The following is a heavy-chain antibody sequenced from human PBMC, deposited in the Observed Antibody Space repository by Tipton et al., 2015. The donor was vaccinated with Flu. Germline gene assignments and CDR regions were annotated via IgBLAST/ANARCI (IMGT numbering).Heavy chain of an antibody. D-gene: IGHD4-23*01. V-gene: IGHV3-53*01. CDR3: VRGTAANSADN. CDR2: IYTDDST. J-gene: IGHJ4*02. Sequence: SLRLSCAASGFTIRNTFMSWVRQAPGKGLKWVSIIYTDDSTYYADSVKGRFTISRDTSKSTVYLQMNSLTVDDTALYYCVRGTAANSADNWGQGTLVTVSS. CDR1: GFTIRNTF.